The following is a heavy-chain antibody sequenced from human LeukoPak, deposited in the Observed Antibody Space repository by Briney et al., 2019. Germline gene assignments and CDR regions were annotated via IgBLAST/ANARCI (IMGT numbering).Heavy chain of an antibody. CDR2: FDPEDGET. CDR3: ATSGSDYGDYPNWFDP. D-gene: IGHD4-17*01. J-gene: IGHJ5*02. CDR1: GYTLTELS. V-gene: IGHV1-24*01. Sequence: ASVKVSCKVSGYTLTELSMHWVRQAPGKGLEWMGGFDPEDGETIYAQKFQGRVTMTEDTSTDTAYMELSSLRSEDTAVYYCATSGSDYGDYPNWFDPWGQETLVTVSS.